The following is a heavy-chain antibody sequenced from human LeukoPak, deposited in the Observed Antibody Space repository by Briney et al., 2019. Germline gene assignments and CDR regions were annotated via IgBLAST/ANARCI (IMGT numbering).Heavy chain of an antibody. J-gene: IGHJ4*02. Sequence: SETLSLTCTVSGVSISSYYWSWIRQPPGKGLEWIGEINHSGSTNYNPSLKSRVTISVDTSKNQFSLKLSSVTAADTAVNYCARLYGSGSYSGDYWGQGTLVTVSS. CDR3: ARLYGSGSYSGDY. D-gene: IGHD3-10*01. CDR1: GVSISSYY. V-gene: IGHV4-34*01. CDR2: INHSGST.